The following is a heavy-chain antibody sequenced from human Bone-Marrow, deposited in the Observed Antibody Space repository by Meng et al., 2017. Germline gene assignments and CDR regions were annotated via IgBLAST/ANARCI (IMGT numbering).Heavy chain of an antibody. D-gene: IGHD1-1*01. J-gene: IGHJ4*02. CDR2: ITSDGRNK. Sequence: GESLKISCTTSGFTFYGYVMHWVRQAPGKGLEWVALITSDGRNKYYADSVKGRFTISRDNSKNTLYLQINSLRAEDTAVYFCARDGPHDDVDYWGQGTLVTVSS. CDR1: GFTFYGYV. CDR3: ARDGPHDDVDY. V-gene: IGHV3-33*01.